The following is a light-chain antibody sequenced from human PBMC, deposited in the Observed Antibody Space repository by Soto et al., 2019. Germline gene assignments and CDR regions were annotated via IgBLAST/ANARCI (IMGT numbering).Light chain of an antibody. CDR2: DAS. Sequence: EIVLTQSPATLSLSPGERATLSCRASQSVGGHLAWYQQKPGQAPRVLIYDASDTATGIPARFSGSGSETDITLTFSSLEPDDFAVYYCQQRNNWPPSITFGQGTRLEIK. J-gene: IGKJ5*01. CDR3: QQRNNWPPSIT. V-gene: IGKV3-11*01. CDR1: QSVGGH.